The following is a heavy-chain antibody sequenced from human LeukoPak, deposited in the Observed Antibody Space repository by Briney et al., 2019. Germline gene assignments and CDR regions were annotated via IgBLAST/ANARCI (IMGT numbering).Heavy chain of an antibody. V-gene: IGHV3-23*01. Sequence: GGSLRLSCAASGFTFSSYAMSWVRQAPGKGLEWVSAISGSGGSTYYADTVKGRFTISRDNSKNTLYLQMNSLRAEDTAVYYCAKDMGMYYDILTGFFPLNYWGQGTLVTVSS. J-gene: IGHJ4*02. CDR2: ISGSGGST. D-gene: IGHD3-9*01. CDR1: GFTFSSYA. CDR3: AKDMGMYYDILTGFFPLNY.